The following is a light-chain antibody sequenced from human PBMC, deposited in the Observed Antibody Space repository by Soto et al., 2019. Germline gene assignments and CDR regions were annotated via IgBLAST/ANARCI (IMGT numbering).Light chain of an antibody. CDR3: QQYGNSPIT. CDR2: GAS. V-gene: IGKV3-20*01. CDR1: QSVNSEY. J-gene: IGKJ5*01. Sequence: EIVLTQSPGTLSLSPRERATLSCRASQSVNSEYLAWYQQKPGQAPRLLIYGASIRATGIPDRFSGSGSGTDFTLSISRLEPEDFASYYCQQYGNSPITFGQGTRLEIK.